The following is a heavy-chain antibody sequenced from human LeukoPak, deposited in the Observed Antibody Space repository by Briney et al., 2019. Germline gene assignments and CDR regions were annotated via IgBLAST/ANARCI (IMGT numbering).Heavy chain of an antibody. V-gene: IGHV4-30-2*01. Sequence: SETLSLTCTVSGGSISSGGYYWSWIRQPPGKGLEWIGYIYHSGSTYYNPSLKSRVTISVDRSKNQFSLKLSSVTAADTAVYYCARVGAAAGKGWFDPWGQGTLVTVSS. CDR2: IYHSGST. D-gene: IGHD6-13*01. CDR1: GGSISSGGYY. J-gene: IGHJ5*02. CDR3: ARVGAAAGKGWFDP.